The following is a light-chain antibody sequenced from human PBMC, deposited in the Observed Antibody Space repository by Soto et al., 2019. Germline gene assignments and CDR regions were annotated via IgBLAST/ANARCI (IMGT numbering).Light chain of an antibody. CDR3: QQYNYWPPYT. V-gene: IGKV3-15*01. CDR1: QSVSTN. J-gene: IGKJ2*01. Sequence: EIVLTQSPATMSVSPGERATLSCRASQSVSTNLAWYQQKPGQPPRLLIYGAYTRATDIPARFSGSGSGTEFTLTIIGRQSQDFAVYYCQQYNYWPPYTFGQGTKLEIK. CDR2: GAY.